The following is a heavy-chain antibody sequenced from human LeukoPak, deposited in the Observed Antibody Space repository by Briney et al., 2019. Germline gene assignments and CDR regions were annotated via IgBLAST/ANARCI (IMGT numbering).Heavy chain of an antibody. D-gene: IGHD1-26*01. CDR2: IYYSGST. CDR1: GYSISSGYY. Sequence: SETLSLTCTVSGYSISSGYYWGWIRQPPGKGLEWIGSIYYSGSTYYNPSLKSRVTISVDTSKNQFSLKLSSVTAADTAVYYCARDESSGSLSNWGQGTLATVSS. J-gene: IGHJ4*02. V-gene: IGHV4-38-2*02. CDR3: ARDESSGSLSN.